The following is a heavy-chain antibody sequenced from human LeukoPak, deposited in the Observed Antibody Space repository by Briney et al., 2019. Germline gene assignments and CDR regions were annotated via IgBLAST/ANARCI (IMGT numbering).Heavy chain of an antibody. CDR1: GGTTSA. Sequence: ASVKVSCKASGGTTSAIGWVRQAPGQGLEWMGGIIPIFGTANYAQKFQGRVTITADESTSTAYMELSSLRSEDTAVYYCARSYGSGSYDYWGQGTLVTVSS. D-gene: IGHD3-10*01. CDR2: IIPIFGTA. V-gene: IGHV1-69*01. CDR3: ARSYGSGSYDY. J-gene: IGHJ4*02.